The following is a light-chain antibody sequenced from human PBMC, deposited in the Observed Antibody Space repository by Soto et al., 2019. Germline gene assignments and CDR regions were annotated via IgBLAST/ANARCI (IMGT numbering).Light chain of an antibody. CDR1: QSVSSY. V-gene: IGKV3-11*01. J-gene: IGKJ1*01. Sequence: EIVLTQSPATLSLSPGERATLSCRASQSVSSYLAWYQQKPGQAPRLLIYDASNRATGIPARFSGSGSGTDFTLTISSLYPEDFAVYYCQQRSNWLWTFGQGTKVEIK. CDR3: QQRSNWLWT. CDR2: DAS.